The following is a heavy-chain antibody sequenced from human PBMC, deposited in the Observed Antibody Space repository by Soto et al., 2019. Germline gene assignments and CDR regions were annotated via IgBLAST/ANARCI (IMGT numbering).Heavy chain of an antibody. D-gene: IGHD1-1*01. V-gene: IGHV3-11*05. CDR2: ISGSSRYT. J-gene: IGHJ4*02. Sequence: QVQLVESGGGLVKPGGSLRLSCEASGFNFSDYYMSWVRQAPGKGLEWVSFISGSSRYTNYVDSVKGRFSISRDNAKNALYLQMDSMRADDTAVYYCAREASVNADLFRGQGILVTVSS. CDR1: GFNFSDYY. CDR3: AREASVNADLF.